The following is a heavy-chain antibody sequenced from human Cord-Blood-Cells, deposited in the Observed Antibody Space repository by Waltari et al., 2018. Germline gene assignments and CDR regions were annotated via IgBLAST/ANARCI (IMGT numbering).Heavy chain of an antibody. V-gene: IGHV1-24*01. CDR3: ATQPSYARYNWNYGYFDY. Sequence: QVQLVQSGAEVKKPGASVKVSCKVSGYTLTELSMPWVRQAPGNGLEWMGGFDPEDGETIYAQKFQGRVTMTEDTSTDTAYMELSSLRSEDTAVYYCATQPSYARYNWNYGYFDYWGQGTLVTVSS. CDR1: GYTLTELS. D-gene: IGHD1-7*01. J-gene: IGHJ4*02. CDR2: FDPEDGET.